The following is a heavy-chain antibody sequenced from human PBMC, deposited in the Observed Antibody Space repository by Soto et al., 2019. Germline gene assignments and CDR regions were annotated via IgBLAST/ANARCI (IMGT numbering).Heavy chain of an antibody. CDR1: GGTFSSYS. CDR3: ARGSPVDTAMNDAFDI. J-gene: IGHJ3*02. D-gene: IGHD5-18*01. CDR2: IIPILGIA. V-gene: IGHV1-69*02. Sequence: SVKVSCKASGGTFSSYSISWVRQATGQGLEWMGRIIPILGIANYAQKFQGRVTITADKSTSTAYMELSSLRSEDTAVYYCARGSPVDTAMNDAFDIWGQGTMVTVSS.